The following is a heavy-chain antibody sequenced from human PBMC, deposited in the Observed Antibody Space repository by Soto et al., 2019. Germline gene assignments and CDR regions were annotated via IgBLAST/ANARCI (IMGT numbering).Heavy chain of an antibody. CDR3: ASGGTMGY. Sequence: PGGSLRPSCVASAFTFSNACLNWVRQAPEKGLEWVSYISSSSSSTIYYAESVKGRFTISRDNAKNSLYLQMNSLRAEDTAVYYCASGGTMGYWGQGTPVTVSS. J-gene: IGHJ4*02. V-gene: IGHV3-48*01. D-gene: IGHD1-1*01. CDR2: ISSSSSSTI. CDR1: AFTFSNAC.